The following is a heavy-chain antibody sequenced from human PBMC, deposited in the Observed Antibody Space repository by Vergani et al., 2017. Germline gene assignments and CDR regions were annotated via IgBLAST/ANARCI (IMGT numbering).Heavy chain of an antibody. CDR2: INWNGGST. V-gene: IGHV3-20*04. J-gene: IGHJ4*02. CDR1: GFPFDDYG. CDR3: AKDADDSSGYYPHY. D-gene: IGHD3-22*01. Sequence: EVQLVESGGGLIQPGGSLRLSCAASGFPFDDYGMSWVRHAPGKGLEWVSGINWNGGSTGYADSVKGRFTISRDNAKNSLYLQMNSLRAEDTAVYYCAKDADDSSGYYPHYWGQGTLVTVSS.